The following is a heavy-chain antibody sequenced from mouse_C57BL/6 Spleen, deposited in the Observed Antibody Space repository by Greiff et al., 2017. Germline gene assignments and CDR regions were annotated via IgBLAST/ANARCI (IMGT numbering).Heavy chain of an antibody. CDR1: GFTFSDYG. CDR2: ISSGSSTI. V-gene: IGHV5-17*01. D-gene: IGHD4-1*01. Sequence: EVKLMESGGGLVKPGGSLKLSCAASGFTFSDYGMHWVRQAPEKGLEWVAYISSGSSTIYYADTVKGRFTISRDNAKNTLFLQMTSLRSEDTAMYYCARPILTGLGLYFDYWGQGTTLTVSS. CDR3: ARPILTGLGLYFDY. J-gene: IGHJ2*01.